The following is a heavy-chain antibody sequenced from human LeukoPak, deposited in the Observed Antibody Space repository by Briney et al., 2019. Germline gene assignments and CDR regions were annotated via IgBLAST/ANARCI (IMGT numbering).Heavy chain of an antibody. J-gene: IGHJ4*02. CDR2: IYHSGST. V-gene: IGHV4-38-2*02. D-gene: IGHD3-22*01. Sequence: SETLSLTCTVSHYSISSNYYWGWIRPPPGKGLEWIGSIYHSGSTYYNPSLKSRVTISVDTSKNQFSLKLTSVTAVDTAVYYCARSSGYMSYWGQGTLVTVSS. CDR3: ARSSGYMSY. CDR1: HYSISSNYY.